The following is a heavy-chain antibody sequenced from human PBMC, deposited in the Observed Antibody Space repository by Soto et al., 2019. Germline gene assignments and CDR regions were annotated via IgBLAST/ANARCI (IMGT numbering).Heavy chain of an antibody. CDR1: GSSVSGGIYY. V-gene: IGHV4-61*01. J-gene: IGHJ4*02. Sequence: QVQLRESGPGLVKPSETLSLTCTVSGSSVSGGIYYWTWIRQPPGKGLEWVGYIYHSATTNYHASPTSRVTTAVDTSKNEFCLRLTSVTAADTAVYYCARYRYFGDYCYFDSWGQGTLVTVSS. D-gene: IGHD4-17*01. CDR2: IYHSATT. CDR3: ARYRYFGDYCYFDS.